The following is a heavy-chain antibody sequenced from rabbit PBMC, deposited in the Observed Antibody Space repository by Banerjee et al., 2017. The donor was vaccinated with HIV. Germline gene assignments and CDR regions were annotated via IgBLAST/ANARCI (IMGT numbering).Heavy chain of an antibody. CDR2: IYAGSSGST. CDR1: GFSFSSSYY. CDR3: ARGGVVAAFNL. Sequence: QSLEESGGDLVKPGASLTLTCTASGFSFSSSYYMCWVRQAPGKGLEWIACIYAGSSGSTYYASWAKGRFTISKTSSTTVTLQMTSLTAADTATYFCARGGVVAAFNLWGQGTLVTVS. J-gene: IGHJ4*01. V-gene: IGHV1S40*01. D-gene: IGHD4-1*01.